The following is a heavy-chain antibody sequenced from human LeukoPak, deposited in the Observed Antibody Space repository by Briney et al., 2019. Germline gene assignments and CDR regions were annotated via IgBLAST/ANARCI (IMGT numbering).Heavy chain of an antibody. CDR2: IYSGGST. CDR1: GFTVSSNY. V-gene: IGHV3-66*02. CDR3: ARGSSYVWGSSRRYYFDY. D-gene: IGHD3-16*02. Sequence: GGSLRLSCAASGFTVSSNYMSWVRQAPGKGLEWVSVIYSGGSTYYADSVKGRFTISRDNSKNTLYLQMNSLRAEDTAVYYCARGSSYVWGSSRRYYFDYWGQGTLVTVSS. J-gene: IGHJ4*02.